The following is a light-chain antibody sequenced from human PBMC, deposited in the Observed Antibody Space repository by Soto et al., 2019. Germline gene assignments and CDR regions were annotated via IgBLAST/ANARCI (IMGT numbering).Light chain of an antibody. Sequence: QLVLTQSPSASASLGASVKLSCTLSSGHSSFAIAWHQQQPEKGPRYLMKLNSDGSHSKGDGIPDRFSGSRSAAERYLTISSLQSEDEADYYCQTWGTGIRVFGVGTKLTVL. CDR2: LNSDGSH. V-gene: IGLV4-69*01. J-gene: IGLJ2*01. CDR1: SGHSSFA. CDR3: QTWGTGIRV.